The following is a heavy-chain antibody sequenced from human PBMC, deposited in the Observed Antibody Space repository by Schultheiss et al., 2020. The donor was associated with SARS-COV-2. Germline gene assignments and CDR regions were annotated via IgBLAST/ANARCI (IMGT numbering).Heavy chain of an antibody. J-gene: IGHJ3*02. V-gene: IGHV1-69*01. Sequence: VKVSCKASGGTFSSYAISWVRQAPGQGLEWMGGIIPIFGTANYAQKFQGRVTITADESTSTAYMELSSLRSEDTAVYYCGVGEAKRDGYNYGAFDIWGQGTMVTVSS. CDR3: GVGEAKRDGYNYGAFDI. D-gene: IGHD5-24*01. CDR2: IIPIFGTA. CDR1: GGTFSSYA.